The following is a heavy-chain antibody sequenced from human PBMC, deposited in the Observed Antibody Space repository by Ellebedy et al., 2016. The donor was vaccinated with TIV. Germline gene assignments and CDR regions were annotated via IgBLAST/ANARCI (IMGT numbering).Heavy chain of an antibody. J-gene: IGHJ6*02. CDR1: GFTFSSYT. D-gene: IGHD2-21*01. V-gene: IGHV3-21*01. Sequence: GESLKISXAASGFTFSSYTMNWVRQSPGKGLEWVSSISSSGNYIYYADSLKGRFTISRDNANNSLYLQMNSLRAEDTALYYCARSALVAKNGMDVWGQGTTVTVSS. CDR2: ISSSGNYI. CDR3: ARSALVAKNGMDV.